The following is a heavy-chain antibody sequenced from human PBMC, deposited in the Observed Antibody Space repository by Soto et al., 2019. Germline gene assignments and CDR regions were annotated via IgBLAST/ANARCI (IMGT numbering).Heavy chain of an antibody. J-gene: IGHJ5*02. CDR2: IYYSGST. CDR1: GGSISSYY. D-gene: IGHD2-2*02. V-gene: IGHV4-59*01. Sequence: SETLSLTCTVSGGSISSYYWSWIRQPPGKGLEWIGYIYYSGSTNYNPSLKSRVTISVDTSKNQFSLKLSSVTAADTAVYYCARQERPRYFCCCSCHGYTYSFSSQRTLDP. CDR3: ARQERPRYFCCCSCHGYTYSFSSQRTLDP.